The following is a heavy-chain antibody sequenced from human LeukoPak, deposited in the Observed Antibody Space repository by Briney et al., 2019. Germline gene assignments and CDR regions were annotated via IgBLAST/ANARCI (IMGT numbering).Heavy chain of an antibody. CDR2: ISSSSSYI. V-gene: IGHV3-21*01. J-gene: IGHJ4*02. CDR3: ARDQSDYDILTGCFDY. CDR1: GFTFSSYS. D-gene: IGHD3-9*01. Sequence: TGGSLRLSCAASGFTFSSYSVNWVRQAPGKGLEWVSSISSSSSYIYYADSVKGRFTISRDNAKNSLYLQMNSLRAEDTAVYYCARDQSDYDILTGCFDYWGQGTLVTVSS.